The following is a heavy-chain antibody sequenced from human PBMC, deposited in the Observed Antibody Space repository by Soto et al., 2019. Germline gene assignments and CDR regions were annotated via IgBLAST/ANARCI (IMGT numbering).Heavy chain of an antibody. CDR3: ASQDYVWGSYRYTPRYFDY. CDR1: GGSISSSSYY. D-gene: IGHD3-16*02. CDR2: IYYSGST. V-gene: IGHV4-39*01. Sequence: GGSISSSSYYWGWIRQPPGKGLEWIGSIYYSGSTYYNPSLKSRVTISVDTSKNQFSLKLSSVTAADTAVYYCASQDYVWGSYRYTPRYFDYWGQGTLVTVSS. J-gene: IGHJ4*02.